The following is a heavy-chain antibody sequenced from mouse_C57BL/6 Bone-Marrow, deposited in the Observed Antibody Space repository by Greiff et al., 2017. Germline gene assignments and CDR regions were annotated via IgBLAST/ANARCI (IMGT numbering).Heavy chain of an antibody. CDR3: ASEDYYAMDY. V-gene: IGHV3-6*01. Sequence: EVKLMESGPGLVKPSQSLSLTCSVTGYSITSGYYWNWIRQFPGNKLEWMGYISYDGSNNYNPSLKNRISITRDTSKNQFFLKLNSVTTEDTATYYCASEDYYAMDYWGQGTSVTVSS. CDR1: GYSITSGYY. CDR2: ISYDGSN. J-gene: IGHJ4*01.